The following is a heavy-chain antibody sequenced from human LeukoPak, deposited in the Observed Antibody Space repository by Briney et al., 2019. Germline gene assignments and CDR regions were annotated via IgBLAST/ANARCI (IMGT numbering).Heavy chain of an antibody. CDR1: GYTFTSYG. D-gene: IGHD5-18*01. CDR3: ARDRTRGYSYGYGY. CDR2: ICAYNGNT. Sequence: GASVKVSCKASGYTFTSYGISWVRQAPGQGLEWMGWICAYNGNTNYAQKLQGRVTMTTDTSTSTAYMELRSLRSDDTAVYYCARDRTRGYSYGYGYWGQGTLVTVSS. V-gene: IGHV1-18*01. J-gene: IGHJ4*02.